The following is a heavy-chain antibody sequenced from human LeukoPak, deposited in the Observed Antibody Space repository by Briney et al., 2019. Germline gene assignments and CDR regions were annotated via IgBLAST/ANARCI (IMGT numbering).Heavy chain of an antibody. V-gene: IGHV4-39*01. CDR2: FYYGGGT. D-gene: IGHD3-10*01. CDR3: VFMVRGAISHY. Sequence: SETLSLTCTASGCSIRSSSNYSGLIRQPPGKGLEWIGNFYYGGGTNYNPSLESRVTISVDTSTNQFSLKLSSVTAADTAVYYCVFMVRGAISHYWGQGTLVTVSS. J-gene: IGHJ4*02. CDR1: GCSIRSSSNY.